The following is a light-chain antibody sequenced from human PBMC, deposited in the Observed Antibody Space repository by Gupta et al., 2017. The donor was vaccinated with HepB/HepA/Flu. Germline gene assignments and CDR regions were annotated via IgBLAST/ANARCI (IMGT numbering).Light chain of an antibody. V-gene: IGKV2-30*01. J-gene: IGKJ1*01. Sequence: DVVMTKSPLSMPVTLGQPASISCRSSQSLVYSDGNTYLNWFQQRPGQSPRRLIYKVSNRDSVVPDRFSGSGSGTDFTLRISRVEAEDIGFYYCMQSTHWPRTFGQGTKVEIK. CDR3: MQSTHWPRT. CDR2: KVS. CDR1: QSLVYSDGNTY.